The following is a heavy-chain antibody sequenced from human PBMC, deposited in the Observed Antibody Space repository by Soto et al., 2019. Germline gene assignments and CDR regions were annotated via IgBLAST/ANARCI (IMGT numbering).Heavy chain of an antibody. V-gene: IGHV4-28*03. J-gene: IGHJ3*02. CDR1: GYSISSSNW. CDR2: IYYSGSA. Sequence: ASETLSLTCAVSGYSISSSNWWGWIRQPPGKGLEWIGNIYYSGSAYYNPSLKSRVTMSVDTSKNQFSLKLTSVTAVDTAVYYCARGDYAKAFDIWGQGTTVTVS. CDR3: ARGDYAKAFDI. D-gene: IGHD2-2*01.